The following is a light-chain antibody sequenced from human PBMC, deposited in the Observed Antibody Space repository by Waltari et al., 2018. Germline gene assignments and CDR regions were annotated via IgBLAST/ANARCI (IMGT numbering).Light chain of an antibody. CDR2: RAS. J-gene: IGKJ1*01. CDR1: PSIGSS. Sequence: ETVVTQSPGTLSVSPGERATLSCRTSPSIGSSLAWYQQKPGQSPRLLIYRASTRATDIPARFSGSGSETEFTLTISSLQSEDSAVYYCQQYNNWSPGTFGQGTRVEV. CDR3: QQYNNWSPGT. V-gene: IGKV3D-15*01.